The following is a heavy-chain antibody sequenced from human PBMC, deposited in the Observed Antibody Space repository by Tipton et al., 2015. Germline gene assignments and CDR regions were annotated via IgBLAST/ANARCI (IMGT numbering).Heavy chain of an antibody. V-gene: IGHV5-51*01. Sequence: QLVQSGAEVKKPGESLKISCKGSGYIFTNYWIGWVRQVPGKGLEWMGIIFPSDSDTRYSPSFQGQVTISADKSISTVYLQWDSLKASDSGMYYCARHGSIGARQNWFDPWGQGTLVTVSS. D-gene: IGHD6-6*01. CDR1: GYIFTNYW. CDR3: ARHGSIGARQNWFDP. CDR2: IFPSDSDT. J-gene: IGHJ5*02.